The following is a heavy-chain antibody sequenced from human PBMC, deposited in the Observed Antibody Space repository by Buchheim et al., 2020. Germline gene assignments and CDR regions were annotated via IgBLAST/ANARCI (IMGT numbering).Heavy chain of an antibody. D-gene: IGHD6-19*01. CDR3: ARGGFGSSGWRYYYYYYGMDV. CDR2: MNPNSGNT. J-gene: IGHJ6*02. V-gene: IGHV1-8*01. Sequence: QVQLVQSGAEVKKPGASVKVSCKASGYTFTSDDINWVRQATGQGLEWMGWMNPNSGNTGYAQKFQGRVTMTRNTSISTAYMERSSLRSEDTAVYYCARGGFGSSGWRYYYYYYGMDVWGQGTT. CDR1: GYTFTSDD.